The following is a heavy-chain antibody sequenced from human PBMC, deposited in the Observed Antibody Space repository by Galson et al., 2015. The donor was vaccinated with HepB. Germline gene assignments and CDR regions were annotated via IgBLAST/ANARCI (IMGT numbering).Heavy chain of an antibody. CDR1: GFTFSNCG. CDR2: IWYDGTNK. J-gene: IGHJ3*02. Sequence: SLRLSCAASGFTFSNCGMHWVRQAPGKGLEWVAIIWYDGTNKYYADSVKGRFTISRDNSKNTLYLQMNSLRAEDTAIYYCARERIRSAHDVVDMWGQGTMVTVSS. CDR3: ARERIRSAHDVVDM. V-gene: IGHV3-33*08.